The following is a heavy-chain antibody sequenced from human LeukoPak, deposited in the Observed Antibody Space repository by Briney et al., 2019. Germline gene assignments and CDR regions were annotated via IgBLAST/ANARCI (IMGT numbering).Heavy chain of an antibody. CDR3: ARDRVVGSIYFDY. J-gene: IGHJ4*02. CDR2: INHSGST. CDR1: GGSFSGYY. Sequence: SETLSLTCAVYGGSFSGYYWSWIRQPPGKGLEWIGEINHSGSTNYNPSLKSRVTISVDTSKNQFSLKLSSVTAADTAVYYCARDRVVGSIYFDYWGQGILVTVSS. D-gene: IGHD1-26*01. V-gene: IGHV4-34*01.